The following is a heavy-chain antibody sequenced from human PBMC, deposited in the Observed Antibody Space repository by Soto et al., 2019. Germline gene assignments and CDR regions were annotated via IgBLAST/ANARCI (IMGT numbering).Heavy chain of an antibody. CDR2: IYYSGST. Sequence: SETLSLTCTVSGGSISSGDYYWSWIRQPPGKGLEWIGYIYYSGSTYYNPSLKSRVTISVDTSKNQFSLKLTSVTAGDTAVYYCAKDPQQWLTIFDYWGQGALVTVSS. D-gene: IGHD6-19*01. J-gene: IGHJ4*02. CDR3: AKDPQQWLTIFDY. V-gene: IGHV4-30-4*01. CDR1: GGSISSGDYY.